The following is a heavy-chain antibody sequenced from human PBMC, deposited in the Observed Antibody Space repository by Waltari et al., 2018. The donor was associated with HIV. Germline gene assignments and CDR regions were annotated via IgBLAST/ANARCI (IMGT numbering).Heavy chain of an antibody. CDR2: INHRGSN. CDR3: AGGRDSREQRLVAGFDF. D-gene: IGHD2-8*02. V-gene: IGHV4-34*02. Sequence: QVQLQQWGAGLLKPSDTLSLTCAVYNSSFSDYYCTWIRQIPGKRLEWIGEINHRGSNDYNPSLKSRVTMSSDMSKRQFSMRLKSVVAADTALYFGAGGRDSREQRLVAGFDFWGRGTLVTVSS. J-gene: IGHJ4*02. CDR1: NSSFSDYY.